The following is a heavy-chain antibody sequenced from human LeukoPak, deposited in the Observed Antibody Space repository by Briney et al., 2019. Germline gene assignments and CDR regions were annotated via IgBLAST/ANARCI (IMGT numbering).Heavy chain of an antibody. CDR2: ISGSGGST. V-gene: IGHV3-23*01. CDR1: GVTFSSYA. Sequence: PGGSLRLSCAVSGVTFSSYAMSGVREAPGKGQGWVSAISGSGGSTYYADSVKGQFTISIDNSKNTLYLQMNSLRAEDTAVYYCAKDRDTVVTPIFDYWGQGTLVTVSS. J-gene: IGHJ4*02. CDR3: AKDRDTVVTPIFDY. D-gene: IGHD4-23*01.